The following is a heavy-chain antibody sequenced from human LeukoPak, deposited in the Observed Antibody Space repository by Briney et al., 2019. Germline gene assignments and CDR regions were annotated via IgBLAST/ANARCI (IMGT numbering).Heavy chain of an antibody. CDR3: AKGGYSSGWALDY. V-gene: IGHV3-23*01. J-gene: IGHJ4*02. CDR1: EFTFSSYA. Sequence: GGSLRLSCAASEFTFSSYAMSWVRQAPGKGLEWVSAISGSGGSTYYADSVKGRFTISRDNSKNTLYLQMNSLRAEDTAVYYCAKGGYSSGWALDYWGQGTLVTVSS. D-gene: IGHD6-19*01. CDR2: ISGSGGST.